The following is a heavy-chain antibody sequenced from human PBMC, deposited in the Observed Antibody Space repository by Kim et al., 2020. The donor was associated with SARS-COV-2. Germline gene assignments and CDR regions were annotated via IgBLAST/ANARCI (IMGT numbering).Heavy chain of an antibody. CDR1: GFTFDSYA. CDR3: AKVRQQLVPNGYFDL. CDR2: ISGSGATT. Sequence: GGSLRLSCAASGFTFDSYAMTWVRQAPGKGLERVSVISGSGATTYYADSVKGRFTISRDNSNNTLYLQMNSLRADDTAVYYCAKVRQQLVPNGYFDLGGRGTLVTVSS. V-gene: IGHV3-23*01. J-gene: IGHJ2*01. D-gene: IGHD6-13*01.